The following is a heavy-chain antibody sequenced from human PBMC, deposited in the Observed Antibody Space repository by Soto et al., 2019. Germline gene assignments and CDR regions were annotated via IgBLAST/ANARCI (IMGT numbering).Heavy chain of an antibody. CDR3: ARGVAYCGGDCYVEDY. D-gene: IGHD2-21*02. CDR2: ISAYNGNT. CDR1: GYTFTSYG. J-gene: IGHJ4*02. V-gene: IGHV1-18*01. Sequence: ASVKVSCKASGYTFTSYGISWVRQAPGQGLEWMGWISAYNGNTNYAQKLQGRVTMTTDTSTCTAYMELRSLRSDDTAVYYCARGVAYCGGDCYVEDYWGQGTLVTVSS.